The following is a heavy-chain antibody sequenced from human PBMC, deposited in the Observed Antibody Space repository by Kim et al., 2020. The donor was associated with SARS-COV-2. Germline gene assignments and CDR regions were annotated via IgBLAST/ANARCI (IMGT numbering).Heavy chain of an antibody. CDR1: GGSFSNYY. CDR3: ARGPSIGAPHDP. CDR2: IMHRGTT. V-gene: IGHV4-34*01. D-gene: IGHD6-6*01. Sequence: SETLSLTCGVYGGSFSNYYWGWIRQPPGKGLEWIGEIMHRGTTNYSPSLKSRVTISLDTSKNQFSLDLSSVTAADTAVYYCARGPSIGAPHDPWGQGTLVTVSS. J-gene: IGHJ5*02.